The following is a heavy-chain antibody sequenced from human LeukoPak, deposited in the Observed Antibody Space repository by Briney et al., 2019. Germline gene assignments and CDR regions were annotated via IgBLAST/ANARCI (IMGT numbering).Heavy chain of an antibody. CDR3: AHSFDDYVWGGYYPFDY. D-gene: IGHD3-16*01. J-gene: IGHJ4*02. V-gene: IGHV2-5*01. CDR1: GFSLSTSGVG. Sequence: ESGPTLVNPTQTLTLTCSFCGFSLSTSGVGGGWIRQPPGKAREWLALRYWNDDKRYSPSLKSRLTITKDTSKNQVVLTMTNLDPVDTATYSCAHSFDDYVWGGYYPFDYWGQGTLVTVSS. CDR2: RYWNDDK.